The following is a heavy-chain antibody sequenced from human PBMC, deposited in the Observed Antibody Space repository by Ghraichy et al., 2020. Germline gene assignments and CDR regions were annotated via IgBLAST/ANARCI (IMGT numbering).Heavy chain of an antibody. CDR1: GFIFRDYD. D-gene: IGHD3-9*01. J-gene: IGHJ4*02. V-gene: IGHV3-64*02. Sequence: GGSLNISCEASGFIFRDYDMFWVRQTPGQGLQYVSSISSDGGFTVYADSVRGRFTISRDNSRNTLYLQMGSLRDDDLAVYYCATGTFRDYYADTGYEYWGQGTLVTVSS. CDR2: ISSDGGFT. CDR3: ATGTFRDYYADTGYEY.